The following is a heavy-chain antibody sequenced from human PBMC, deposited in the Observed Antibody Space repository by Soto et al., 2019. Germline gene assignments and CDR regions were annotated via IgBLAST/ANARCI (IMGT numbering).Heavy chain of an antibody. CDR1: EFTFSSHG. CDR3: VRWGDLKSPDY. Sequence: GGSLRLSCAASEFTFSSHGMHWVRQAPGKGLEWVAVIWYDGSNKYYADSVKGRFTISRDNSKNTLYLQMNSLRAEDTAIYYCVRWGDLKSPDYWGQGRPVTVS. J-gene: IGHJ4*02. D-gene: IGHD2-21*01. CDR2: IWYDGSNK. V-gene: IGHV3-33*01.